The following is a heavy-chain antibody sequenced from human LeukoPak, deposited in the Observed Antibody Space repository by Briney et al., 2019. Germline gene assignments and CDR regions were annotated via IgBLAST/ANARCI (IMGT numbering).Heavy chain of an antibody. D-gene: IGHD6-13*01. CDR3: AKGAGAGKVDWFAP. V-gene: IGHV3-23*01. CDR1: GFTFSAFA. CDR2: ITGGGTSV. Sequence: GGSLRLSCAASGFTFSAFAMTWVRQAPGKAPEWISSITGGGTSVFYADSVKGRFAFSRDNSRNTLYLQMDSLRAEDTAVYYCAKGAGAGKVDWFAPWGQGTQVTVSS. J-gene: IGHJ5*02.